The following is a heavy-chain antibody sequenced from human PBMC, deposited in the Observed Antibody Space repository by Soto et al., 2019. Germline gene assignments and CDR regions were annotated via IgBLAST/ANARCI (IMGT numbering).Heavy chain of an antibody. CDR3: TILLRESAFDI. Sequence: GGSLRLSCAASGFTFSNAWMSWVRQAPGKGLEWVGRIKSKTDGGTTDYAAPVKGRFTISRDDSKNTLYLQMNSLKTEDTAVYYCTILLRESAFDIWGQGTMVTVSS. D-gene: IGHD3-22*01. V-gene: IGHV3-15*01. CDR1: GFTFSNAW. CDR2: IKSKTDGGTT. J-gene: IGHJ3*02.